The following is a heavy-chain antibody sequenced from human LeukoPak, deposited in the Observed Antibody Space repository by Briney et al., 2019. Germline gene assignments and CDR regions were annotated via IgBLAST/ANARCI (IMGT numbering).Heavy chain of an antibody. D-gene: IGHD3-9*01. J-gene: IGHJ4*02. CDR1: GFTFSSYS. CDR3: AREYKNGKQGADWFDY. Sequence: GGSLRLSRAASGFTFSSYSMNWVRQAPGKGLEWVSYISSSSSTIYYADSVKGRFTISRDNAKNSLYLQMNSLRAEDTAVYYCAREYKNGKQGADWFDYWGQGTLVTVSS. CDR2: ISSSSSTI. V-gene: IGHV3-48*01.